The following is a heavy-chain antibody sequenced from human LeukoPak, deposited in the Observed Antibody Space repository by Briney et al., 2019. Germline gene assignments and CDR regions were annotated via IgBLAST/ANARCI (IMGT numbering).Heavy chain of an antibody. V-gene: IGHV3-23*01. J-gene: IGHJ4*02. CDR2: ISGSGGST. CDR1: GFTFSSYA. D-gene: IGHD2-15*01. Sequence: GGSLRLSCAASGFTFSSYAMSWVRQAPGKGLEWVSAISGSGGSTYYADSVKGRFTISRDNSKNTLYLQMNSLRAEDTAVYYCAKDPGDIVVVVAATPYFDYWGKGTLVTVSS. CDR3: AKDPGDIVVVVAATPYFDY.